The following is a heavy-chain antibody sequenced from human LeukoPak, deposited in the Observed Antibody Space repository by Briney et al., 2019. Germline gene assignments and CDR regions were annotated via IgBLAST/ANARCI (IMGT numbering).Heavy chain of an antibody. CDR2: INHSGRT. V-gene: IGHV4-39*01. J-gene: IGHJ4*02. Sequence: SETLSLTCTVSGVSISSSNSYWGWIRQPPGKGLEWIGEINHSGRTNYNPSLKSRVTISVDTSKNQFSLKLSSVTAADTAVYYSARSAYCGGDCSLNLDSWGQGTLVTVSS. CDR1: GVSISSSNSY. CDR3: ARSAYCGGDCSLNLDS. D-gene: IGHD2-21*02.